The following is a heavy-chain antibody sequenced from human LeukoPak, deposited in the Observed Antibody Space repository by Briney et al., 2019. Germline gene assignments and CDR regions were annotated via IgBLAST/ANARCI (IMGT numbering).Heavy chain of an antibody. CDR3: ARRHSDFWSGYWSFDY. J-gene: IGHJ4*02. CDR1: AGSISSSSYY. V-gene: IGHV4-39*07. D-gene: IGHD3-3*01. CDR2: TYDSGST. Sequence: SETLSLTCTVAAGSISSSSYYWGWIRQPPGRGLEWTGSTYDSGSTYYNPSLKTRCTITVQTSKHQLCLKLSSVAAADTAVYYCARRHSDFWSGYWSFDYWGQGTLVTVSS.